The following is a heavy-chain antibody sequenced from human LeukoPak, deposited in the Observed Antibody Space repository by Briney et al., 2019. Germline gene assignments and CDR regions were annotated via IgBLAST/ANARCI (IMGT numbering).Heavy chain of an antibody. CDR1: GYTFTGYY. D-gene: IGHD6-19*01. CDR2: INPNSGGT. Sequence: ASVTVSCKASGYTFTGYYMHWVRQAPGQGLEWMGWINPNSGGTNYAQKFQGRVTMTRDTSISTAYMELSRLRSDDTAVYYCARDRAPPAIAVAGIGFSYWGQGTLVTVSS. V-gene: IGHV1-2*02. CDR3: ARDRAPPAIAVAGIGFSY. J-gene: IGHJ4*02.